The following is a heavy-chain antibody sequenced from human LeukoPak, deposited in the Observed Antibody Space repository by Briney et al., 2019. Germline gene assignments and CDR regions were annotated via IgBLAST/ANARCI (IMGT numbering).Heavy chain of an antibody. D-gene: IGHD2-15*01. V-gene: IGHV3-21*01. CDR1: GFTFSTYS. Sequence: RGSLRLSCAASGFTFSTYSMNWVRQAPGRGLEWVSSITSNSYIFYADSVKGRFTISRDNAKNSLYLQMNSLRAGDTAVYYCAREMGGHFYYYMDVWGKGTTVTVSS. CDR3: AREMGGHFYYYMDV. J-gene: IGHJ6*03. CDR2: ITSNSYI.